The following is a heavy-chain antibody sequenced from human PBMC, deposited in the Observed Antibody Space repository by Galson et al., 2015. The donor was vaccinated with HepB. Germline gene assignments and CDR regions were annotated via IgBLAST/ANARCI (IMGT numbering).Heavy chain of an antibody. CDR3: AKDGISGSAPGL. V-gene: IGHV3-23*01. J-gene: IGHJ4*02. CDR1: GFIFNNYA. D-gene: IGHD1-26*01. CDR2: ITRGGYT. Sequence: SLRLSCAASGFIFNNYAMSWVRQAPGKGLEWVSGITRGGYTYDVDSVKGRFTISRDNSKNTLCLQMNSLRAEDTAVYYCAKDGISGSAPGLGGQGTLVTVSS.